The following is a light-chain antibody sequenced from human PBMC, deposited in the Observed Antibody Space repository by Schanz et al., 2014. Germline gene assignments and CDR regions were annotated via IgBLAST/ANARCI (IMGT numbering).Light chain of an antibody. J-gene: IGKJ2*01. CDR2: AAS. CDR3: QQYNSYYT. V-gene: IGKV1-39*01. Sequence: DIQMTQSPSSLSASVGDRVTITCRASQSISSYLNWYQQKPGKAPRLLIYAASTLQSGVPSRFSGSGSGTDFTLTISSLQPEDSATYYCQQYNSYYTFGQGTNLEIK. CDR1: QSISSY.